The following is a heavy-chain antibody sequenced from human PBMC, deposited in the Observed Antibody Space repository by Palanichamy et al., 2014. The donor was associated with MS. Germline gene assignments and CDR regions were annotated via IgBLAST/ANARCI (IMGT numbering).Heavy chain of an antibody. V-gene: IGHV4-39*01. CDR3: ARHGDYDGFDI. D-gene: IGHD4-17*01. CDR2: IDYYGRT. J-gene: IGHJ3*02. CDR1: GGSISESKRY. Sequence: QVQLQDSGPGLVKPSETLSLTCSVSGGSISESKRYWGWIRQPPGQGLEWIGSIDYYGRTNYKNPSLASRVTLSVDTPKNQFSLNLSPAAAADTAVYYCARHGDYDGFDIWGQGTMVTVSS.